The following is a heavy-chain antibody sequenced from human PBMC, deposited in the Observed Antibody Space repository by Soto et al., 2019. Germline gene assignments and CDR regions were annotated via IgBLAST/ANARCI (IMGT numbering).Heavy chain of an antibody. CDR1: GFTFSTYV. Sequence: EVQLLESGGGLVQPGGSLRLSCAASGFTFSTYVMTWVRQAPGKGLEWVSGISGSGGSIYYADPVKGRFTTSRDNSKKTLFLQMNNLRAEDTAVYYCAKAQYSGYESSLNFDSWGQGTLVTVSS. CDR3: AKAQYSGYESSLNFDS. V-gene: IGHV3-23*01. CDR2: ISGSGGSI. D-gene: IGHD5-12*01. J-gene: IGHJ4*02.